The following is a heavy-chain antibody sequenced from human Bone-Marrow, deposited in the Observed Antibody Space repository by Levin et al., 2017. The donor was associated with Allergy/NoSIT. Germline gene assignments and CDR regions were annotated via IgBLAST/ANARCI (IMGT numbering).Heavy chain of an antibody. CDR1: GFTFSRYG. D-gene: IGHD3-10*01. CDR2: ISDDGINK. CDR3: AKMDGGWASYGSGSSFEH. V-gene: IGHV3-30*18. J-gene: IGHJ4*02. Sequence: PGGSLRLSCAASGFTFSRYGMHWVRQAPGKGLEWVGVISDDGINKYYVDSVRGRFSISRDNSKKTLYLQMNSLRGEDTAVYYCAKMDGGWASYGSGSSFEHWGQGTLVTVSS.